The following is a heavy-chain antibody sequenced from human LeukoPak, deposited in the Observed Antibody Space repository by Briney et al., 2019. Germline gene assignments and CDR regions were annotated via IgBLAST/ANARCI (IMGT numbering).Heavy chain of an antibody. J-gene: IGHJ4*02. CDR3: AKDTRYYYDSSGYFDY. V-gene: IGHV3-21*01. CDR2: ISSSSSYI. CDR1: GFTFSRHN. D-gene: IGHD3-22*01. Sequence: GGSLRLSCAASGFTFSRHNMNWVRQAPGKGLEWVSSISSSSSYIYYADSVKGRFTISRDNSKNTLYLQMNSLRAEDTAVYYCAKDTRYYYDSSGYFDYWGQGTLVTVSS.